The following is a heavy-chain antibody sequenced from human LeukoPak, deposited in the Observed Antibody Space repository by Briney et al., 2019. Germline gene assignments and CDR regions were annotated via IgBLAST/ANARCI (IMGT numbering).Heavy chain of an antibody. CDR2: IKQDGSEK. V-gene: IGHV3-7*03. Sequence: GGSLRLSCAASGFTFTTYWMTWVRQAPGKGLEWVANIKQDGSEKYYVDSVKGRFTISRDNAKNSLFLQMNSLRVEDTAVYFCARGADFDVRYFDLWGRGTLVTVSS. CDR1: GFTFTTYW. CDR3: ARGADFDVRYFDL. D-gene: IGHD3-9*01. J-gene: IGHJ2*01.